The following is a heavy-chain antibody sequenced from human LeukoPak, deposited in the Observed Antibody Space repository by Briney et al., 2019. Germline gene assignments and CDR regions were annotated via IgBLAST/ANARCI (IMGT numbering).Heavy chain of an antibody. D-gene: IGHD3-16*01. CDR3: ARGDFYDGGGRNWFDP. CDR1: GDSMTSYY. CDR2: IHTSGTT. V-gene: IGHV4-4*07. J-gene: IGHJ5*02. Sequence: SETLSLTCTVSGDSMTSYYWSFIRQPAGKGLEWIGRIHTSGTTYYNPSLKSRLMMSVDTSKSQFSLRLTSVTAADTAVYYCARGDFYDGGGRNWFDPWGQGTLVIVSS.